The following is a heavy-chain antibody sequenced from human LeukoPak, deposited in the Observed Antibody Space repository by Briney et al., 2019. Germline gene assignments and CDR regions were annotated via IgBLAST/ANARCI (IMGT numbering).Heavy chain of an antibody. CDR1: GFTFSSYW. D-gene: IGHD6-13*01. CDR3: ARAYSSSWYED. V-gene: IGHV3-74*01. J-gene: IGHJ4*02. CDR2: INSDGSST. Sequence: PGGSLRLSCAASGFTFSSYWMHWVRQAPGKGLVWVTRINSDGSSTSYADSVKGRFTISRDNAKNTLYLQMNSLRAEDTAVYYCARAYSSSWYEDWGQGTLVTVSS.